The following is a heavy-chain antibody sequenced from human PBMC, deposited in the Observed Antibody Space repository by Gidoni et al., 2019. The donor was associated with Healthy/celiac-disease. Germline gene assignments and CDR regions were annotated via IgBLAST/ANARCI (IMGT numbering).Heavy chain of an antibody. J-gene: IGHJ6*02. Sequence: QVQLQESGPGLVKPSQTLSLTCPVSGGSISSGSYYWSWIRQPAGKGLEWIGRIYTSGSTNYNPSLKSRVTISVDTSKNQFSLKLSSVTAADTAVYYCARDNGNGYYMYYYYGMDVWGQGTTVTVSS. D-gene: IGHD3-3*01. CDR1: GGSISSGSYY. CDR3: ARDNGNGYYMYYYYGMDV. V-gene: IGHV4-61*02. CDR2: IYTSGST.